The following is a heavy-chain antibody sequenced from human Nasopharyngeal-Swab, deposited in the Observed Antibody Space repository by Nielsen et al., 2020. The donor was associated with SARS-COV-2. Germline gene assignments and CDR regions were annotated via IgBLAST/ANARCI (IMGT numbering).Heavy chain of an antibody. V-gene: IGHV3-48*03. CDR3: ARHYDPFDY. Sequence: GGSLRLSCAVSGFTLSSYEMNWVRQAPGKGLEWVSYISSSGSTIYYADSVKGRFTISRDNAKNSLYLQMDSLRAEDTTVYYCARHYDPFDYWGQGTLVTVSS. D-gene: IGHD3-3*01. CDR1: GFTLSSYE. CDR2: ISSSGSTI. J-gene: IGHJ4*02.